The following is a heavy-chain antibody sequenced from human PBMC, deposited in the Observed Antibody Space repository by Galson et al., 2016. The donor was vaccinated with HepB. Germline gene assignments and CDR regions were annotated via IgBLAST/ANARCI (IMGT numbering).Heavy chain of an antibody. J-gene: IGHJ4*02. CDR2: IYHSGST. Sequence: SETLSLTCAVSGASISPANWWNWVRQPPGKGLEWIGEIYHSGSTNYSPSLQSRVTISVDKSKNQIPLPLGSVTAADTAVYYCARGGLIWYQNCFDLWGQGTLVTVSS. V-gene: IGHV4-4*02. CDR3: ARGGLIWYQNCFDL. CDR1: GASISPANW. D-gene: IGHD2-8*01.